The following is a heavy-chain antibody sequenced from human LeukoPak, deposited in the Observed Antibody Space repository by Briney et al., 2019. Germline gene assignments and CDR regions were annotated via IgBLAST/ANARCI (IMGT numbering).Heavy chain of an antibody. CDR3: AYAYYDILTGRNGWFDP. CDR1: GYTFTSYG. J-gene: IGHJ5*02. D-gene: IGHD3-9*01. CDR2: ISAYNGNT. Sequence: ASVKVSCKASGYTFTSYGISWVRQAPGQGLEWMGWISAYNGNTNYAQKLQGRVTMTTDTSTSTAYMELRSLRSDDTAVYYCAYAYYDILTGRNGWFDPWGQGTLVTVSS. V-gene: IGHV1-18*01.